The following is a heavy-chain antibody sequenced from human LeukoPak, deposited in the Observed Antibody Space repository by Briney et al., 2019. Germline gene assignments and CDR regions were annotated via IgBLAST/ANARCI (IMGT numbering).Heavy chain of an antibody. J-gene: IGHJ4*02. V-gene: IGHV1-46*01. D-gene: IGHD3-22*01. Sequence: GASVKVSCKASGYTFTSYYMHWVRQAPGQGLEWMGLINPSGGSTSYAQKFQGRVTMTRDMSTSTVYMELSSLRSADTAVYYCAREISSGYYYDSSGYFSFDYWGQGTLVTVSS. CDR3: AREISSGYYYDSSGYFSFDY. CDR2: INPSGGST. CDR1: GYTFTSYY.